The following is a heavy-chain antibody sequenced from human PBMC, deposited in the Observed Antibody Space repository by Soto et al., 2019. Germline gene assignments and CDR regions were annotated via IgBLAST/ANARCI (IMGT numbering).Heavy chain of an antibody. CDR1: GYTFTGYY. J-gene: IGHJ6*02. Sequence: ASVKVSCKASGYTFTGYYMHWVRQAPGQGLEWMGWINPNSGGTNYAQKFQGWVTMTRDTSISTAYMELSRLRSDDTAVYYCARDPQLLEWLDYYYYGMDVWGQGTTVTVSS. CDR2: INPNSGGT. D-gene: IGHD3-3*01. CDR3: ARDPQLLEWLDYYYYGMDV. V-gene: IGHV1-2*04.